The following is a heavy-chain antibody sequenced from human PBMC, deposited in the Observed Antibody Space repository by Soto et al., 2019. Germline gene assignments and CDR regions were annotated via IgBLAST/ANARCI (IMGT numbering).Heavy chain of an antibody. Sequence: ASVKVSCKASGYTLTSYGISWVRQAPGQGLEWMGWISAYNGNTNYAQKLQGRVTMTTDTSTSTAYMELRSLRSDDTAVYYCARDYYDSSGYYYGYYFDYWGHGTLVTVSS. J-gene: IGHJ4*01. CDR1: GYTLTSYG. CDR3: ARDYYDSSGYYYGYYFDY. CDR2: ISAYNGNT. D-gene: IGHD3-22*01. V-gene: IGHV1-18*01.